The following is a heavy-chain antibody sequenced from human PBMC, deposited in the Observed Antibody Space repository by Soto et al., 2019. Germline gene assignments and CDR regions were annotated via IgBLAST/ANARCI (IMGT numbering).Heavy chain of an antibody. J-gene: IGHJ4*02. V-gene: IGHV3-48*03. CDR3: ARASFGEYDY. CDR1: GFTFSSYE. CDR2: ISSSGSTI. Sequence: EVQLVESGGGLVQPGGSLRLSCAASGFTFSSYEMNWVRQAPGKGLEGVSYISSSGSTIYYADSVKGRFTISRDNAKNSLYLQMNSLRAEDTAVYYCARASFGEYDYWGQETLVTVSS. D-gene: IGHD3-10*01.